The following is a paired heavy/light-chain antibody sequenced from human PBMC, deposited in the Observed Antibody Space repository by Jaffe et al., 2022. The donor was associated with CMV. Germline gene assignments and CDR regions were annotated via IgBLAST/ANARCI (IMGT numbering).Light chain of an antibody. CDR1: SNDVGGYDY. CDR3: SSYTSRSSWV. Sequence: QSALTQPASVSGSPGQSITISCTGTSNDVGGYDYVSWFQQHPGKAPKLMILDVSNRPSGVSNRFSGSKSGNTASLTISGLQAEDEADYYCSSYTSRSSWVFGGGTKLTVL. J-gene: IGLJ3*02. V-gene: IGLV2-14*03. CDR2: DVS.
Heavy chain of an antibody. V-gene: IGHV3-23*04. CDR3: AKDQKMTS. Sequence: EVQLVESGGGLVQPGGSLRLSCAASGFTFPIYAMTWVRQAPGKGLEWVSVIHNGDTTYYSDSVKGRFTISRDYSKNTLYLQMNNLRADDAAVYYCAKDQKMTSWGQGTLVTVSS. J-gene: IGHJ5*02. CDR2: IHNGDTT. D-gene: IGHD2-21*02. CDR1: GFTFPIYA.